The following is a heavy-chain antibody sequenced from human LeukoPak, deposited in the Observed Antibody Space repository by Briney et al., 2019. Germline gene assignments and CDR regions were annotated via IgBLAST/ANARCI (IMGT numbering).Heavy chain of an antibody. CDR2: IYYSGST. Sequence: SETLSLTCTVSGGSISSGGYYWSWIRQHPGKGLEWIGYIYYSGSTYYNPSLKSRVTISVDTSKNQFSLKLSSVTAADTAVYYRARASYSSGWYRGDYFDYWGQGTLVTVSS. V-gene: IGHV4-31*03. CDR3: ARASYSSGWYRGDYFDY. J-gene: IGHJ4*02. D-gene: IGHD6-19*01. CDR1: GGSISSGGYY.